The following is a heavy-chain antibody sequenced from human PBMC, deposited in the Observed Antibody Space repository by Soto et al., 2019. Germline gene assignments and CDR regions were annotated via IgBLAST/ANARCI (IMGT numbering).Heavy chain of an antibody. J-gene: IGHJ6*02. Sequence: QVQLQESGPGLVKPSQTLSLTCTVSGGSIISGGYYWSWIRQHPGKGLEWIGYIYYSGSTYYNPSPKXRXTXXVDSSKNQFSLKLSSVTAADTAVYYCARELRFGEDYYGMDVWGQGTTVTVSS. CDR3: ARELRFGEDYYGMDV. CDR1: GGSIISGGYY. D-gene: IGHD3-10*01. V-gene: IGHV4-31*03. CDR2: IYYSGST.